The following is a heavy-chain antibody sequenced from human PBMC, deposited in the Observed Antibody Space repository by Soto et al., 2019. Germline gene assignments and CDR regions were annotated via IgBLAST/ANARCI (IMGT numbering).Heavy chain of an antibody. CDR2: ISATSGNT. Sequence: EVQLLESGGDLVQPGESLRLSCEASGFVFSNYAMNWVRQAPGKGLEWVSAISATSGNTYYADSVKGRFTISRDNSKNTLFLQINSLPAEDTAVYYCGKGSGGVVNTCYWGQGARGTVSS. D-gene: IGHD3-16*01. J-gene: IGHJ4*02. V-gene: IGHV3-23*01. CDR3: GKGSGGVVNTCY. CDR1: GFVFSNYA.